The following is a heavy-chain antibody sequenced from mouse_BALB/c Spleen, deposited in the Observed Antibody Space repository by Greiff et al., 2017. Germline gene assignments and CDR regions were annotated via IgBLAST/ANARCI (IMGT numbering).Heavy chain of an antibody. CDR3: ARGSAVKAGYFDV. CDR2: INSNGGST. CDR1: GFTFSSYG. J-gene: IGHJ1*01. Sequence: EVQGVESGGGLVQPGGSLKLSCAASGFTFSSYGMSWVRQTPDKRLELVATINSNGGSTYYPDSVKGRFTISRDNAKNTLYLQMSSLKSEDTAMYYCARGSAVKAGYFDVWGAGTTVTVSS. D-gene: IGHD6-1*01. V-gene: IGHV5-6-3*01.